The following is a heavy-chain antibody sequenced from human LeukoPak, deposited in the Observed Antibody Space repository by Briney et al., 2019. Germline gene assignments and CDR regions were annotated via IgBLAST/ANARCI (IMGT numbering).Heavy chain of an antibody. V-gene: IGHV1-2*02. CDR3: ARLVIAARHSPTDY. CDR2: INPNSGGT. J-gene: IGHJ4*02. CDR1: GYTFTGYY. Sequence: ASVKVSCKASGYTFTGYYMHWVRQAPGQGLEWMGWINPNSGGTNYAQKLQGRVTMTRDTSISTAYMELSRLRSEDTAVYYCARLVIAARHSPTDYWGQGTLVTVSS. D-gene: IGHD6-6*01.